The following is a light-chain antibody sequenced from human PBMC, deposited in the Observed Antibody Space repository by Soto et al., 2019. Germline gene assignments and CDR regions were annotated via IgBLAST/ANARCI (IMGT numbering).Light chain of an antibody. Sequence: QSALTQAAAVSGSPGQSITISCTGTSSDIGGYDLVSWYQQYPGKAPKLIIYEVSKRPSGFSPRFSGSKSGNTASLTISGLQAEDEADYYCCSYAGSSDVFGPGTKVTVL. CDR2: EVS. CDR1: SSDIGGYDL. J-gene: IGLJ1*01. CDR3: CSYAGSSDV. V-gene: IGLV2-23*02.